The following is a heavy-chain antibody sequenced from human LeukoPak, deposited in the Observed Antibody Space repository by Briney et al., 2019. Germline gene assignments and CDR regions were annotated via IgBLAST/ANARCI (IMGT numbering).Heavy chain of an antibody. J-gene: IGHJ3*02. Sequence: ASVKVSCKASGYTFTTYGINWLRQAPGQGLAWMGWISTYNSNTHYAQKLQDRVTMTTDTSTSTAYMELRSLRSDDTAVYYCARGIPPGDAFDIWGQGTMVTVSS. CDR1: GYTFTTYG. CDR3: ARGIPPGDAFDI. CDR2: ISTYNSNT. D-gene: IGHD2-2*02. V-gene: IGHV1-18*01.